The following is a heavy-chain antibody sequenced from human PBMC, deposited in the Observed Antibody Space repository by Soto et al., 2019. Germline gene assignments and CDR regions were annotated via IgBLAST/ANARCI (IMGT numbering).Heavy chain of an antibody. Sequence: GGSLRLSCAASGFTFSSYWMSRVRQAPGKGLEWVANIKQDGSGKYYVDSVKGRFTISRDNAKNSLYLQMNSLRAEDTAVYYCARASSGWSPIDYWGQGTLVTVSS. CDR2: IKQDGSGK. CDR1: GFTFSSYW. V-gene: IGHV3-7*01. D-gene: IGHD6-19*01. J-gene: IGHJ4*02. CDR3: ARASSGWSPIDY.